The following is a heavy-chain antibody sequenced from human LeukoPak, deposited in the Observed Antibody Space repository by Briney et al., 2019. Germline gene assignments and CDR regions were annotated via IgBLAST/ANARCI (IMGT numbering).Heavy chain of an antibody. V-gene: IGHV1-3*01. D-gene: IGHD1-26*01. CDR3: ARVLVGATTMVLSADY. J-gene: IGHJ4*02. CDR1: GGTFSSYA. CDR2: INAGNGNT. Sequence: ASVKVSCKASGGTFSSYAISWVRQAPGQRLEWMGWINAGNGNTKYSQKFQGRVTITRDTSASTAYMELSSLRSEDTAVYYCARVLVGATTMVLSADYWGQGTLVTVSS.